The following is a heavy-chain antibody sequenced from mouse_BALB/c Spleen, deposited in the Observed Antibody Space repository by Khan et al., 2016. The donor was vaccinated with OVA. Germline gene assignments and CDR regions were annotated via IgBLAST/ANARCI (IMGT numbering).Heavy chain of an antibody. CDR2: ISYSGST. V-gene: IGHV3-2*02. Sequence: EVQLQESGPGLVKPSQSLSLTCTVTGYSITSDYAWNWIRQFPGNKLEWMGYISYSGSTSYNPSLKSRISITRDTSKNQFFLHLNSVTTEDTATYYCARRGPGFTYWGQGTLVTVSA. J-gene: IGHJ3*01. CDR1: GYSITSDYA. CDR3: ARRGPGFTY.